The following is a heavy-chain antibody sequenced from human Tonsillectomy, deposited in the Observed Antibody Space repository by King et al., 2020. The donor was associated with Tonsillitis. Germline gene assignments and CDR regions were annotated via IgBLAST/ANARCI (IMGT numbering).Heavy chain of an antibody. CDR3: ARDGSGWHYGLDV. CDR2: ISWDGHNR. V-gene: IGHV3-43*01. Sequence: EVQLVESGGAVVQPGGSLRLSCAASGFTFDDYTMHWVRQAPGKGLEWVSLISWDGHNRFYTDSVKGRFSTSRDNSKNSLYLQMNGLRTEDTALYYCARDGSGWHYGLDVWGQGTTVTVSS. D-gene: IGHD3-10*01. CDR1: GFTFDDYT. J-gene: IGHJ6*02.